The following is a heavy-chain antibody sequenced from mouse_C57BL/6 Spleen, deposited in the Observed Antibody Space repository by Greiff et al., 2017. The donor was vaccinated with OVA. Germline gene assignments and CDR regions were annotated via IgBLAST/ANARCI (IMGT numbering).Heavy chain of an antibody. CDR2: INTSNGGT. V-gene: IGHV1-53*01. Sequence: QVQLKQPGTELVKPGASVKLSCKASGYTFTSYWMHWVKQRPGQGLEWIGNINTSNGGTNYNEKFKSKATLTVDKSSSTAYIQLSSLTSEYSAVYSCARECITTLYFDVWGTGTPVTVSS. J-gene: IGHJ1*03. D-gene: IGHD1-2*01. CDR1: GYTFTSYW. CDR3: ARECITTLYFDV.